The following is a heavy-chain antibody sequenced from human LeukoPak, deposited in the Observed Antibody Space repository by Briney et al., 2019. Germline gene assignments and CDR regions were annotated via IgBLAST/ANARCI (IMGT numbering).Heavy chain of an antibody. CDR1: GFTFSSYT. J-gene: IGHJ4*02. CDR3: ARDDY. V-gene: IGHV3-30-3*01. Sequence: GGSLRLSCAASGFTFSSYTMHWVRQAPGKGLEWVAVVSHNGPDKYYADSVKGRFTISRDDSKNTLYLQMSSLRADDTAVYYCARDDYWGQGTLVTVSS. CDR2: VSHNGPDK.